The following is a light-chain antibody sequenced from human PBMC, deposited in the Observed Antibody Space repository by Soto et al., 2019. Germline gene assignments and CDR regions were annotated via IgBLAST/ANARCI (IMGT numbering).Light chain of an antibody. Sequence: SYELTQPPSVSVSPGQTASITCSGDKLGDKYACWYQQKPGQSPVLVIYQDSKRPSGIPERFSGSKSGNTATLTINGTQAMDEADYYCQAWDSSTVVFGGGTKLTVL. J-gene: IGLJ2*01. V-gene: IGLV3-1*01. CDR2: QDS. CDR1: KLGDKY. CDR3: QAWDSSTVV.